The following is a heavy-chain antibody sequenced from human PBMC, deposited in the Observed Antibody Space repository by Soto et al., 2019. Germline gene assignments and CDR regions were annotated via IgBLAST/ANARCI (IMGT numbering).Heavy chain of an antibody. V-gene: IGHV1-3*01. J-gene: IGHJ4*02. D-gene: IGHD6-6*01. CDR2: INAGNGNT. CDR1: GYTFTSYA. Sequence: QVQLVQSGAEVKKPGASVKVSCKASGYTFTSYAMHWVRQAPGQRLEWMGWINAGNGNTKYSQKFQGRVTITRDTSASTAYMELSSLRSEDTAVYYGSRNHLGQLVLNYWGQGTLVTVSS. CDR3: SRNHLGQLVLNY.